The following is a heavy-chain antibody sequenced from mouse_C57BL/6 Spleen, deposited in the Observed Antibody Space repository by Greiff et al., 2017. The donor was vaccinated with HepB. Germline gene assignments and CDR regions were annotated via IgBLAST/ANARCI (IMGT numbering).Heavy chain of an antibody. CDR3: ARGSQLGEDYFDY. CDR2: ISDGGSYT. CDR1: GFTFSSYA. Sequence: EVQLVESGGGLVKPGGSLKLSCAASGFTFSSYAMSWVRQTPEKRLEWVATISDGGSYTYYPDNVKGRFTISRDNAKNNLYLQMSHLKSEDTAMYYCARGSQLGEDYFDYWCQGTTLTVSS. D-gene: IGHD4-1*02. J-gene: IGHJ2*01. V-gene: IGHV5-4*01.